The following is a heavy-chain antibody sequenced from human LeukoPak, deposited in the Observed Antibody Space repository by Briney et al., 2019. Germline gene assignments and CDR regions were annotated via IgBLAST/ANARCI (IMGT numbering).Heavy chain of an antibody. CDR2: ISWNSGSI. Sequence: GRSLRLSCAAAGFTFDDYAMNWVRQAPGKGLEWVSGISWNSGSIGYADSVKGRFTVSRDNAKNSLYLQMNSLRAEDTALYYCAKDITKKTYYDILTGYYPGLNYFDYWGQGTLVTVSS. V-gene: IGHV3-9*01. CDR3: AKDITKKTYYDILTGYYPGLNYFDY. CDR1: GFTFDDYA. D-gene: IGHD3-9*01. J-gene: IGHJ4*02.